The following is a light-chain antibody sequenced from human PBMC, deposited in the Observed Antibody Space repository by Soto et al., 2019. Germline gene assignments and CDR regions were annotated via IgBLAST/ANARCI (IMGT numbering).Light chain of an antibody. CDR2: SND. J-gene: IGLJ1*01. Sequence: QSVLTQSPSVSGTPGQRVTISCSGSSFNIGSNTVNWYQQLPGTAPKLLIYSNDQRPSGVPDRFSGSKSGTSASLAIGGLQSEDEADYYCAAWDDSLNGYVFGSGTRSPS. CDR3: AAWDDSLNGYV. V-gene: IGLV1-44*01. CDR1: SFNIGSNT.